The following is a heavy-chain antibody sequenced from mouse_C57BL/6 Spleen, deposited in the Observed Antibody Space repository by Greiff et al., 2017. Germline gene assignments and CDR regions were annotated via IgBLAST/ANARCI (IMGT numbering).Heavy chain of an antibody. CDR3: TGEGGLRAFDY. V-gene: IGHV1-50*01. J-gene: IGHJ2*01. Sequence: QVQLQQPGAELVKPGASVTLSCKASGYTFTSYWMPWVKQKPGQGLEWIGDIDPSASYTTYNQKFKGKATLTVDTSSSTAYMQLSSLTSEDSAVYYCTGEGGLRAFDYWGQGTTLTVSS. D-gene: IGHD2-4*01. CDR1: GYTFTSYW. CDR2: IDPSASYT.